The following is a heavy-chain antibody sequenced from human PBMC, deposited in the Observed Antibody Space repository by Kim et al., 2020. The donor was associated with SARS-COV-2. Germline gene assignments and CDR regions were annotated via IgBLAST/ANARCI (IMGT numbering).Heavy chain of an antibody. V-gene: IGHV4-59*08. Sequence: SETLSLTCTVSGGSISSYYWSWIRQPPGKGLEWIGYIYYSGSTNYNPSLKSRVTISVDTSKNQFSLKLSSVTAADTAVYYCARHQWGWGAFDIWGQGTMVTVSS. CDR1: GGSISSYY. CDR3: ARHQWGWGAFDI. J-gene: IGHJ3*02. CDR2: IYYSGST. D-gene: IGHD2-15*01.